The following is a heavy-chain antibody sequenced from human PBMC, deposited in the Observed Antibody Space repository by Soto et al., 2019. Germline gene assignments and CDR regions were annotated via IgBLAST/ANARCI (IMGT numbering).Heavy chain of an antibody. D-gene: IGHD3-22*01. Sequence: GGSLRLSCAASGFTFSSYSMNWVRQAPGKGLEWVSYISSSSSTIYYADSVKGRFTISRDNAKNSLYLQMNSLRDEDTAVYYCAKTPYYYDSSGYYYFDYWGQGTLVTVSS. CDR1: GFTFSSYS. J-gene: IGHJ4*02. CDR2: ISSSSSTI. V-gene: IGHV3-48*02. CDR3: AKTPYYYDSSGYYYFDY.